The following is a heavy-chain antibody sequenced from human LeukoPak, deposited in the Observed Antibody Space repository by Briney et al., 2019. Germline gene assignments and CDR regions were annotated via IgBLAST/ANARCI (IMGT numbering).Heavy chain of an antibody. CDR2: IYYSGST. CDR1: GGSISSGDYY. D-gene: IGHD1-26*01. Sequence: PSETLSLTCTVSGGSISSGDYYWRWIRQPPGTGLEWIGYIYYSGSTYYNPSLKSRVTISVDTSKNQFSLKLSSVTAADTAVYYCARLPYGATVPTYFDYWGQGTLVTVSS. V-gene: IGHV4-30-4*01. J-gene: IGHJ4*02. CDR3: ARLPYGATVPTYFDY.